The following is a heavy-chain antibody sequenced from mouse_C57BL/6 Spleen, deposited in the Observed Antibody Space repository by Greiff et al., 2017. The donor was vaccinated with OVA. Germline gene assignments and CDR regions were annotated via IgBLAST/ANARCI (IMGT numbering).Heavy chain of an antibody. CDR2: ISSGSSTI. D-gene: IGHD1-1*01. Sequence: EVQRVESGGGLVKPGGSLKLSCAASGFTFSDYGMHWVRQAPEKGLEWVAYISSGSSTIYYADTVKGRFTISRDNAKNTLFLQMTSLRSEDTAMYYCARQFITTVGSYFDYWGQGTTLTVSS. J-gene: IGHJ2*01. CDR3: ARQFITTVGSYFDY. V-gene: IGHV5-17*01. CDR1: GFTFSDYG.